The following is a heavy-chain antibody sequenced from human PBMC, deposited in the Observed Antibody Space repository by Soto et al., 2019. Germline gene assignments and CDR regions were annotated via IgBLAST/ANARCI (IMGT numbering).Heavy chain of an antibody. CDR2: INPNSGGT. D-gene: IGHD2-2*01. Sequence: ASVKVSCKASGYTFTGYYMHWVRQAPGQGLEWMGWINPNSGGTNYAQKFQGRVTMTRDTSISTAYMELSRLRSDDTAVYYCARSGLVVVPAAISFDYWGQGTLVTVSS. CDR3: ARSGLVVVPAAISFDY. J-gene: IGHJ4*02. CDR1: GYTFTGYY. V-gene: IGHV1-2*02.